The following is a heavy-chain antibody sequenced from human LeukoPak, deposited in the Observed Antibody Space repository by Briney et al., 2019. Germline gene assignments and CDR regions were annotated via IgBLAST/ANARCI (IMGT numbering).Heavy chain of an antibody. CDR3: ARDVEGY. J-gene: IGHJ4*02. CDR2: ISYDGSNK. V-gene: IGHV3-30-3*01. Sequence: GRSLRLSCAASGFTFSSYAMHLVRQAPGKGLEWVAVISYDGSNKYYADSVKGRFTISRDNSKSTLYLQMNSLRAEDTAVYYCARDVEGYWGQGTLVTVSS. CDR1: GFTFSSYA.